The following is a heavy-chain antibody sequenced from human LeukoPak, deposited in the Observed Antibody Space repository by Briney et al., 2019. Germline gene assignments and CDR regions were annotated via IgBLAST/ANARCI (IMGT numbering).Heavy chain of an antibody. CDR1: GGSFSGYY. CDR2: INHSGST. Sequence: SETLSLTCAVYGGSFSGYYWSWIRQPPGKGLEWIGEINHSGSTNYNPSLKSRVTISVDTSKNQFSLKLSSVTAADTAVYYCARGRRGGLSIAARPGYDYWGQGTLVTVSS. V-gene: IGHV4-34*01. D-gene: IGHD6-6*01. J-gene: IGHJ4*02. CDR3: ARGRRGGLSIAARPGYDY.